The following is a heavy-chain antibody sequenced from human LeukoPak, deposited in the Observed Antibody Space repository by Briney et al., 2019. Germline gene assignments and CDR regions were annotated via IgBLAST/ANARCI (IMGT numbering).Heavy chain of an antibody. J-gene: IGHJ3*01. D-gene: IGHD6-13*01. V-gene: IGHV3-74*01. CDR3: ARDGRAAARDL. CDR1: EFIFSQFW. CDR2: INGDGTIT. Sequence: GGSLRLSCAGSEFIFSQFWMQWVRQVPGKGLVWVSRINGDGTITNYADSVKGRFAVSRDNAKHTLYLQMNGLRAEDTAVYYCARDGRAAARDLWGQGTMVTVSS.